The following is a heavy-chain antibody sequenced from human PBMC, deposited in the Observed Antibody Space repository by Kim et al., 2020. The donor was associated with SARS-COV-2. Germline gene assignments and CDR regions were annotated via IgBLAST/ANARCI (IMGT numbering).Heavy chain of an antibody. V-gene: IGHV1-69*06. J-gene: IGHJ6*02. CDR1: GGTFSNTV. CDR2: IVPVFGTV. Sequence: SVKVSCKPSGGTFSNTVITWVRQAPGLGLEWVGGIVPVFGTVNYAQKFQGRVRISADISTNIAYMEWSSLRSEDTAVYYCARLTEFFYDRSGRVTYYSGMDVWGQGTTVTVSS. CDR3: ARLTEFFYDRSGRVTYYSGMDV. D-gene: IGHD3-22*01.